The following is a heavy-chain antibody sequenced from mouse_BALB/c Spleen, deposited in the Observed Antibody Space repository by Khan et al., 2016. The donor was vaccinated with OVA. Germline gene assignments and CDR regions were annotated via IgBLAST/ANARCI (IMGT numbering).Heavy chain of an antibody. V-gene: IGHV2-6-4*01. J-gene: IGHJ4*01. Sequence: VELVESGPGLVAPSQSLSITCTVSGFSLSRYNIHWVRQPPGKGLEWLGMIWGGGGTDYTSTLKSRLSISKDNSKSQVFLKMNSLQTDDTAIYYCARAYYRYDGYYAMDYWSKGTSVNVSS. CDR3: ARAYYRYDGYYAMDY. CDR1: GFSLSRYN. CDR2: IWGGGGT. D-gene: IGHD2-14*01.